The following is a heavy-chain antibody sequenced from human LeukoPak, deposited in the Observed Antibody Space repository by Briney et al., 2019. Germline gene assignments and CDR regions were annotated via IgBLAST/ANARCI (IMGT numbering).Heavy chain of an antibody. CDR3: ARDFDLPDTTPAY. V-gene: IGHV3-30*04. D-gene: IGHD3-9*01. J-gene: IGHJ4*02. CDR2: ISYDGSNK. Sequence: GGSLRLSCAASGFTFSSYAMHWVRQAPGKGLEWVAVISYDGSNKYYADSVKGRFTISGDNSKNTLYLQMNSLRAEDTAVNYCARDFDLPDTTPAYWGQGTLVTVSS. CDR1: GFTFSSYA.